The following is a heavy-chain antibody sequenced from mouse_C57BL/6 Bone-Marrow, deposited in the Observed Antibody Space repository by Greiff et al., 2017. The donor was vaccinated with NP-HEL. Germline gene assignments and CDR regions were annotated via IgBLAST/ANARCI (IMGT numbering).Heavy chain of an antibody. D-gene: IGHD1-1*01. V-gene: IGHV5-12*01. CDR1: GFTFSDYY. CDR3: ARHGSSHFDY. Sequence: EVKVVESGGGLVQPGGSLKLSCAASGFTFSDYYMYWVRQTPEKRLEWVAYISNGGGSTYYPDTVKGRFTISRDNAKNNLYLQMSRLKSEDTAMYYCARHGSSHFDYWGQGTTLTVSS. J-gene: IGHJ2*01. CDR2: ISNGGGST.